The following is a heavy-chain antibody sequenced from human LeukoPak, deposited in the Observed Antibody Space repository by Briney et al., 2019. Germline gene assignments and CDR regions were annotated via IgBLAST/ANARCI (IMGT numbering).Heavy chain of an antibody. CDR2: IYYSGST. J-gene: IGHJ4*02. V-gene: IGHV4-31*03. Sequence: SSQTLSLTCTVSGGSISCGGYYWSWIRQHPGKGLEWIGYIYYSGSTYYNPSLKSRVTISVDTSKNQFSLKLSSVTAADTAVYYCARSEDCSGGSCYTVTPPDYWGQGTLVTVSS. CDR1: GGSISCGGYY. D-gene: IGHD2-15*01. CDR3: ARSEDCSGGSCYTVTPPDY.